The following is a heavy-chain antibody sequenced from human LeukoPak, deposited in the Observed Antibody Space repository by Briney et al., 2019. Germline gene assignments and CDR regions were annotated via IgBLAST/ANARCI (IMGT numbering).Heavy chain of an antibody. J-gene: IGHJ5*02. CDR1: GGSISGSNYY. V-gene: IGHV4-39*07. Sequence: SETLSLTCTVSGGSISGSNYYWGWIRQPPGKGLEWIGTVFHTGSAFYNPSLRSRSFISVDTSKDQFSLKLTSVTAADTAVYYCAREPDAWGQGTLVTVSS. CDR2: VFHTGSA. CDR3: AREPDA.